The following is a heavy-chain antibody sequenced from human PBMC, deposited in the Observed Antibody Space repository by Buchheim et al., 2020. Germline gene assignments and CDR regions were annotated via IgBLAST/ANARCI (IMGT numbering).Heavy chain of an antibody. V-gene: IGHV3-21*01. CDR2: IGGSGEHS. CDR3: TRDRPFSDFDY. Sequence: EMQLLESGGGLVEPGWSLRLSCAASGFIFSSHTMNWVRQAPGKGLEWVSSIGGSGEHSFYADSVKGRFTISRDNARSSLYLQMNYLRVDDTALYYCTRDRPFSDFDYWGRGTL. D-gene: IGHD1-26*01. J-gene: IGHJ4*02. CDR1: GFIFSSHT.